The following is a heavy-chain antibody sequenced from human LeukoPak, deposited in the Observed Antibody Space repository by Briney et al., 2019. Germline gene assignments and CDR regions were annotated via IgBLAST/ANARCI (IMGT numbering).Heavy chain of an antibody. D-gene: IGHD6-19*01. CDR2: SNAAGSPV. CDR3: ARDRSLSVAGTFDF. V-gene: IGHV3-48*02. Sequence: GGSLRLTCTGSGFTFSNYRMDWVRQAPGKGLEWISYSNAAGSPVSYAESVQGRFTISRDNAKNSLYLEMNSLRDDDTAVYYCARDRSLSVAGTFDFWGQGSLVTVSS. J-gene: IGHJ4*02. CDR1: GFTFSNYR.